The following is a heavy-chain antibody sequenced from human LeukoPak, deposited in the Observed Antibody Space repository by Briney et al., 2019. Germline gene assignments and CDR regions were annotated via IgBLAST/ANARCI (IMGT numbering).Heavy chain of an antibody. CDR2: ISGSGGTT. D-gene: IGHD6-19*01. V-gene: IGHV3-23*01. CDR3: AKAGEGSGWYLGYFEY. Sequence: GGSLRLSCAASGFTFSTYAMNWVRQAPGKGLEWVSVISGSGGTTYYADSVKGRFTISRDNSKNTVYLQMNSLRAEDTAVYYCAKAGEGSGWYLGYFEYWGQGALVTVSS. J-gene: IGHJ4*02. CDR1: GFTFSTYA.